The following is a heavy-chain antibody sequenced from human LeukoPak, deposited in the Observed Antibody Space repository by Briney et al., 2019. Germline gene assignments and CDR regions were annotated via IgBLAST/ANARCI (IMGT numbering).Heavy chain of an antibody. D-gene: IGHD3-16*02. CDR1: GGTFSRYA. CDR2: IIPIFGTA. CDR3: ATGLLGELSSLDY. J-gene: IGHJ4*02. Sequence: GASVKVSCKASGGTFSRYAISWVRQSPGQGLEWMGGIIPIFGTAIYAQKFQGRVTMTEDTSTDTAYMELSSLRSEDTAVYYCATGLLGELSSLDYWGQGTLVTVSS. V-gene: IGHV1-69*06.